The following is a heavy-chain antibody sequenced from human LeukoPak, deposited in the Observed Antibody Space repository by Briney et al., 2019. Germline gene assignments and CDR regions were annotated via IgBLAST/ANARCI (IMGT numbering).Heavy chain of an antibody. CDR2: VYSGGSI. CDR3: ARVKVGTTYWFDP. CDR1: GFIVNYNY. D-gene: IGHD1-26*01. J-gene: IGHJ5*02. Sequence: GGSLRLSCAASGFIVNYNYMSWVRQPPGKGLEWVSVVYSGGSIYYADSVKGRFTISRDNSKNMVYLQMNSLRVEDTAVYYCARVKVGTTYWFDPWGQGTLVTVSS. V-gene: IGHV3-66*01.